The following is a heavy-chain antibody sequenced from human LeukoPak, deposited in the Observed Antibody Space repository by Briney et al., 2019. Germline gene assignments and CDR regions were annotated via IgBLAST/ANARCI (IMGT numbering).Heavy chain of an antibody. D-gene: IGHD5-18*01. CDR3: AKDEGYSYGIRDDHFDY. V-gene: IGHV3-30*18. Sequence: GRPLRLSCAASGFTFSSYGMHWVRQAPGKGLEWVAVISYDGSNKYYADSVKGRFTISRDNSKNTLYLQMNSLRAEDTAVYYCAKDEGYSYGIRDDHFDYWGQGTLVTVSS. CDR1: GFTFSSYG. J-gene: IGHJ4*02. CDR2: ISYDGSNK.